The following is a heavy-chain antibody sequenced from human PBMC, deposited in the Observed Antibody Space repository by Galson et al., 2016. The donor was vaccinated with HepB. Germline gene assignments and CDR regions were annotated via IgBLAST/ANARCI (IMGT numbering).Heavy chain of an antibody. D-gene: IGHD1-7*01. J-gene: IGHJ6*02. Sequence: SVKVSCKASGYIFTNYGLSWVRQAPGQGLEWMGWIAPYNGNTNYAQKFQGRVTMTADPSTSTAFMDLRSLRSDDTAVYYCARDPITTTTWYYYGLDVWGQGTAVTVSS. V-gene: IGHV1-18*01. CDR1: GYIFTNYG. CDR2: IAPYNGNT. CDR3: ARDPITTTTWYYYGLDV.